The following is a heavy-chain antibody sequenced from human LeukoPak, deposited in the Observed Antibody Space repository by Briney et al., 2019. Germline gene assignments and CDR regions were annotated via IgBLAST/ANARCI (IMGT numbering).Heavy chain of an antibody. J-gene: IGHJ4*02. V-gene: IGHV1-18*01. Sequence: GASVKVSCKASGYTXTSYGISWVRQAPGQGPEWMGWIATYNGNTNYAQKFQGRVTMTTDTSTSTVYMELRSLRSDDTAVYYCARNGDYVVYYDYWGQGTLVTVSS. CDR2: IATYNGNT. CDR3: ARNGDYVVYYDY. CDR1: GYTXTSYG. D-gene: IGHD4-17*01.